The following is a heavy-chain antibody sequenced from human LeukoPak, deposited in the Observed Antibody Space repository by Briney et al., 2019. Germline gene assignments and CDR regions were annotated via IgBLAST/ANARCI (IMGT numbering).Heavy chain of an antibody. D-gene: IGHD6-6*01. CDR1: GFTFNNYA. CDR3: AKDTYSSSPYYFDY. J-gene: IGHJ4*02. CDR2: ISSGGST. V-gene: IGHV3-23*01. Sequence: TGGSLRLSCAAAGFTFNNYAMSWVRQAPGKGLKWVSGISSGGSTYYAGSVKGRFTISRDNSKNTLFLQMNSLRAEDTAVYYCAKDTYSSSPYYFDYWGQGTLVTVSS.